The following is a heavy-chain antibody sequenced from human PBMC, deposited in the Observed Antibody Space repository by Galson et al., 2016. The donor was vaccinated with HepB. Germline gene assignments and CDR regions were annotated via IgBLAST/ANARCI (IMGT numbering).Heavy chain of an antibody. CDR2: LYPDASET. CDR3: ARRRDILTGPKDVYVLDV. D-gene: IGHD3-9*01. V-gene: IGHV5-51*03. CDR1: GYTFTKYY. J-gene: IGHJ6*02. Sequence: QSGAEVKKPGESLKISCKGSGYTFTKYYIVWVRQIPGKGLEWLGSLYPDASETKYSPSFQGQVTISADKSITTAYLYWSSLKASDTAMYYCARRRDILTGPKDVYVLDVWGQGTTVTVSS.